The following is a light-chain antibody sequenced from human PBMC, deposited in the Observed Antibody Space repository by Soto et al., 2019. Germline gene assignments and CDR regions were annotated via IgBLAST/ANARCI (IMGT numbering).Light chain of an antibody. CDR3: QQYNSYLYA. Sequence: DIQMTQSPSTLSASVGDRVTITCRASQSISSWLAWYQQKPGKAPKLLIYDASSLASGVPSRFSGSGSGTEFTLTLSSLQPDDFATYSCQQYNSYLYAFGQGTKLEIK. V-gene: IGKV1-5*01. CDR1: QSISSW. J-gene: IGKJ2*01. CDR2: DAS.